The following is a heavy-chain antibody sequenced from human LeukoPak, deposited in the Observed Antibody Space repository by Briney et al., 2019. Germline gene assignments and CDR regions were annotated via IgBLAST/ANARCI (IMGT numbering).Heavy chain of an antibody. D-gene: IGHD3-3*01. CDR2: ISAYNGNT. Sequence: GASVTVPCNVSGYSFTSYGISWVRQPPGQWLEWMGWISAYNGNTNYAQKLQGRVSMHADEYTSTAYMELRSLRYDDTAVYYSARDEIEWFQSDMDVWGKRTTATVSS. CDR1: GYSFTSYG. CDR3: ARDEIEWFQSDMDV. V-gene: IGHV1-18*01. J-gene: IGHJ6*03.